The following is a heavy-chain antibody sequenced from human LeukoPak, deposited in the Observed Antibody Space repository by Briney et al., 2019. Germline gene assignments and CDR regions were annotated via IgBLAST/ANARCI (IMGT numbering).Heavy chain of an antibody. CDR2: IYYSGST. D-gene: IGHD3-22*01. Sequence: SHTLSLTCRISGGSINSYYGSWIRQPPGKGLEWIGYIYYSGSTNHNPSLKSRVTISVDTSKNQFSLKLSSVTAADMAVYYCAKAVVVSTTRLGPFDTWGQGTMVTVSS. J-gene: IGHJ3*02. V-gene: IGHV4-59*08. CDR1: GGSINSYY. CDR3: AKAVVVSTTRLGPFDT.